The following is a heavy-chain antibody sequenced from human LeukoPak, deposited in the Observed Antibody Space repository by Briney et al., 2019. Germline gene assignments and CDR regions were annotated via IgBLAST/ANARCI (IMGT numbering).Heavy chain of an antibody. CDR1: GFTFDDYA. D-gene: IGHD4-17*01. CDR3: ARDITVTTIWFDP. V-gene: IGHV3-9*01. Sequence: GGSLRLSCAASGFTFDDYAMHWVRQAPGKGLEWVSGISWNSGSIGYADSVKGRFTISRDNAKNSLYLQMNSLRAEDTAVYYCARDITVTTIWFDPWGQGTLVTVSS. CDR2: ISWNSGSI. J-gene: IGHJ5*02.